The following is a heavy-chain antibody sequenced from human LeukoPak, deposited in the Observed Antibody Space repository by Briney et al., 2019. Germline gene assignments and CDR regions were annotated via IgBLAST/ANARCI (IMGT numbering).Heavy chain of an antibody. J-gene: IGHJ4*02. CDR1: GFTFSSYG. CDR3: AKDQSTLGFDY. Sequence: PGGSLRLSCAASGFTFSSYGMHWVRQAPGKGLEWVAVIWYDGSNKYYADSVKGRFTISRDNSKSTLYLQMNSLRAEDTAVYYCAKDQSTLGFDYWGQGTMVTVSS. CDR2: IWYDGSNK. D-gene: IGHD2-2*01. V-gene: IGHV3-33*06.